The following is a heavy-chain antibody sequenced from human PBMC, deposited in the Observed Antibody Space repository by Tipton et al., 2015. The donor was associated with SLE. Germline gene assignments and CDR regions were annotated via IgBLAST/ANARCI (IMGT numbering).Heavy chain of an antibody. CDR1: GGSISSGGYY. CDR3: ARAVEKLVPPDY. CDR2: IYYSGST. D-gene: IGHD6-6*01. V-gene: IGHV4-31*03. Sequence: TLSLTCTVSGGSISSGGYYWSWIRQHPGKGLEWIGYIYYSGSTYYNPSLKSRVTISVDTSKNQFSLKLSSVTAADTAVYYCARAVEKLVPPDYWGQGTLVTVSS. J-gene: IGHJ4*02.